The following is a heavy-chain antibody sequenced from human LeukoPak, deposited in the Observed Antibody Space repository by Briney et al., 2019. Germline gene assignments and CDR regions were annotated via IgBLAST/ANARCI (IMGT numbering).Heavy chain of an antibody. V-gene: IGHV1-46*01. D-gene: IGHD3-9*01. CDR2: FNPSGGST. CDR3: ARGQGQPVLRYFDWLLATDAYGMDV. J-gene: IGHJ6*02. Sequence: ASVKVSCKASGYTFTSYYMHWVRQAPGQGLEWMGIFNPSGGSTSYAQKFQGRVTMTRDTSTSTVYMELSSLRSEDTAVYYCARGQGQPVLRYFDWLLATDAYGMDVWGQGTTVTVSS. CDR1: GYTFTSYY.